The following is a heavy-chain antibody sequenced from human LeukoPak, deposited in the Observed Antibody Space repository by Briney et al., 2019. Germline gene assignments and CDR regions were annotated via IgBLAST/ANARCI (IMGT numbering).Heavy chain of an antibody. V-gene: IGHV3-53*01. J-gene: IGHJ4*02. CDR3: ARGIAVAGTVSYFDY. CDR1: GFTVSSNY. D-gene: IGHD6-19*01. CDR2: IYSGGRT. Sequence: GGSLRLSCAASGFTVSSNYMSWVRQAPGKGLEWVSVIYSGGRTYYADSVKGRFTISRDNSKNTLYLQMNSLRAEDTAVYYCARGIAVAGTVSYFDYWGQGTLVTVSS.